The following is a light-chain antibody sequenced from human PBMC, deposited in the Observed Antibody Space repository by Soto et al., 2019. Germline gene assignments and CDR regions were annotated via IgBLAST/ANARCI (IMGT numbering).Light chain of an antibody. V-gene: IGLV8-61*01. CDR2: STS. CDR3: ALFMGNGISV. Sequence: QTVVTQESSFSVSPGGTVTLTCGLISVSVSTANNPNWYQQTPGQAPRTLIYSTSTRSSGVPDRFSGSTLGNKAPLTITGAQADDASDYYCALFMGNGISVFGTGTKVTVL. J-gene: IGLJ1*01. CDR1: SVSVSTANN.